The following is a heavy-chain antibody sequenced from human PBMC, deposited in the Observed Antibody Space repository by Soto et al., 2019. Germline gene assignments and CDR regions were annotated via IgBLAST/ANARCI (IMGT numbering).Heavy chain of an antibody. Sequence: ASVKVSCKASGDTFTAYYMHWVRQAPGQGLEWMGWINPNTGGTNYAQKFQGRVTMTRDTSISTAYMELSRLTSDDTAVYYCARDRPHDYWGQGTLVTVSS. CDR1: GDTFTAYY. D-gene: IGHD6-6*01. V-gene: IGHV1-2*02. CDR3: ARDRPHDY. J-gene: IGHJ4*02. CDR2: INPNTGGT.